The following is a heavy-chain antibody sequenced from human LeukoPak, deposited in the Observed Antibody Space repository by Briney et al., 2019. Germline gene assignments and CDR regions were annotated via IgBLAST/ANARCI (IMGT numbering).Heavy chain of an antibody. CDR2: ISAYNGNT. Sequence: ASVKVSCKASGYTFTSYGISWVRQAPGQGLEWMGWISAYNGNTNYAQKLQGRVTMTTDTSTSTAYMELRSLRSDDTAVYYCARDWARYSSSWYYFDYWGQGTLVTVAS. CDR3: ARDWARYSSSWYYFDY. V-gene: IGHV1-18*01. D-gene: IGHD6-13*01. J-gene: IGHJ4*02. CDR1: GYTFTSYG.